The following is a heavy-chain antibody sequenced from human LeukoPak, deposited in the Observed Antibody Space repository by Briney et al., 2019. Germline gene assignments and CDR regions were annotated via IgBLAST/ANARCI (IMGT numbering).Heavy chain of an antibody. CDR1: GFTFSNYG. Sequence: GGSLRLSCAASGFTFSNYGMNWVRQAPGKGLEWVSGITGSGGNTYYADSVKGRFTISRDNSKNTLYLQMNSLRAEDTAVYYCARDAALRYCSGGSCLNWFDPWGQGTLVTVSS. D-gene: IGHD2-15*01. V-gene: IGHV3-23*01. CDR3: ARDAALRYCSGGSCLNWFDP. J-gene: IGHJ5*02. CDR2: ITGSGGNT.